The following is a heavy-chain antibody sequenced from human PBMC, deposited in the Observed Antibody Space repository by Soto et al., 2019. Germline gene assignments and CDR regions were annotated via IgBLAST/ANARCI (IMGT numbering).Heavy chain of an antibody. CDR2: INPSGGST. D-gene: IGHD3-3*01. V-gene: IGHV1-46*03. CDR3: AGDCSGYYDGSLGRAFKI. Sequence: ASVKVACKASGYTFTSYYMHWVLQAPGQGLEWMGIINPSGGSTSYAQKFQGRVTMTRDTSTSTVYMELSSLRSEDTAVYYFAGDCSGYYDGSLGRAFKIGGKGTKVTVAS. CDR1: GYTFTSYY. J-gene: IGHJ3*02.